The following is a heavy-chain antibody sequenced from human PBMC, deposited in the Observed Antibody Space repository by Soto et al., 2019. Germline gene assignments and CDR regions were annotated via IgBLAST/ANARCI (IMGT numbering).Heavy chain of an antibody. CDR2: ISANNGNT. J-gene: IGHJ4*02. Sequence: QVQLVQSGAEVKKPGASVKVSCKASGYTFTSYGINWVRQAPGQGLEWIGWISANNGNTHYAQKLQGRVTMTTDTSTSTAYMELRSLRSDDTAVYDWARVQSGYDFAYWGQGPLVTVSS. CDR1: GYTFTSYG. D-gene: IGHD5-12*01. CDR3: ARVQSGYDFAY. V-gene: IGHV1-18*01.